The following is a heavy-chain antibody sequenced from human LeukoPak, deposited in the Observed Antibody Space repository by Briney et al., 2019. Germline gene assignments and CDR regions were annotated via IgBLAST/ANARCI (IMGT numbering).Heavy chain of an antibody. J-gene: IGHJ4*02. CDR1: GGSISFSTYY. CDR3: ARGPTYQPIDY. Sequence: SETLSLTCTVSGGSISFSTYYWGWIRQPPGKGLEWIASIHYSGTTYYNPSLKSRVTISVDTSKNHFSLNLNSVTAADTAVYYCARGPTYQPIDYWGQGTLVTVSS. V-gene: IGHV4-39*02. D-gene: IGHD2-2*01. CDR2: IHYSGTT.